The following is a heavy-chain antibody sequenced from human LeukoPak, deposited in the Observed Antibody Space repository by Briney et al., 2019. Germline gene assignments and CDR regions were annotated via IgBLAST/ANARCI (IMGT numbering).Heavy chain of an antibody. D-gene: IGHD5-12*01. J-gene: IGHJ4*02. V-gene: IGHV3-23*01. Sequence: PGGSLRLSCAASGFTFSSYSMNWVRQAPGKGLEWVSAISGSGGSTYYADSVKGRFTISRDNSKNTLYLQMNSLRAEDTAVYYCAKKGIVAIAGYYFDYWGQGTLVTVAS. CDR1: GFTFSSYS. CDR3: AKKGIVAIAGYYFDY. CDR2: ISGSGGST.